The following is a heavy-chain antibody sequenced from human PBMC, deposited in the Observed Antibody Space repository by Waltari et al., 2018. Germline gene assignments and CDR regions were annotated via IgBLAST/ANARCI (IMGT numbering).Heavy chain of an antibody. D-gene: IGHD3-3*01. CDR2: IYYSGST. CDR1: GGSISSSSYY. CDR3: ARAYRDFWSDY. Sequence: QLQLQESGPGLVKPSETLSLTCTVSGGSISSSSYYWGWIRQPPGKGLEWIGSIYYSGSTYYTPSLKSRVTISVDTSKNQFSLKLSSVTAADTAVYYCARAYRDFWSDYWGQGTLVTVSS. J-gene: IGHJ4*02. V-gene: IGHV4-39*01.